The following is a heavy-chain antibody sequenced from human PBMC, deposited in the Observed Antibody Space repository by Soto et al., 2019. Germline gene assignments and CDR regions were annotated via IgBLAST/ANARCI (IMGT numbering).Heavy chain of an antibody. CDR2: IWYDGSNK. CDR1: GFTFSSYG. CDR3: ARAEGYCSSTSCQYGMDV. D-gene: IGHD2-2*01. Sequence: SCAASGFTFSSYGMHWVRQAPGKGLEWVAVIWYDGSNKYYADSVKGRFTISRDNSKNTLYLQMNSLRAEDTAVYYCARAEGYCSSTSCQYGMDVWGQGTTVTVSS. V-gene: IGHV3-33*01. J-gene: IGHJ6*02.